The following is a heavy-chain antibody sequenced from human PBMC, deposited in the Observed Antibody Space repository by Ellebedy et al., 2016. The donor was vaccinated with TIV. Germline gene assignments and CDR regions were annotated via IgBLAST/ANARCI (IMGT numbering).Heavy chain of an antibody. D-gene: IGHD3-10*01. V-gene: IGHV3-30*18. J-gene: IGHJ4*02. CDR2: MSYDGSYK. CDR3: AKDHLPEVIINNPPHLDY. Sequence: GGFLRLSCAASGFTFSTYSMNWVRQAPGKGLERVTCMSYDGSYKYYTDSLKGRFTRDNSKNTLYLQMNSLRAEEAAVYYCAKDHLPEVIINNPPHLDYWGQGTLVTVSS. CDR1: GFTFSTYS.